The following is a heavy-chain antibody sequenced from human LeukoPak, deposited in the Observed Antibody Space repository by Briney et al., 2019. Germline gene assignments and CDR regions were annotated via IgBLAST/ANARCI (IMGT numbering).Heavy chain of an antibody. V-gene: IGHV3-30*18. CDR1: GFTFSSYG. Sequence: GGSLRLSCAASGFTFSSYGMHWVRQAPGKGLEWGAVISYDGSNKYYADSVKGRFTISRDNSKNTLYLQMNSLRAEDTAVYYCAKAGSRVVPADFFDYWGQGTLVTVSS. J-gene: IGHJ4*02. CDR3: AKAGSRVVPADFFDY. CDR2: ISYDGSNK. D-gene: IGHD2-2*01.